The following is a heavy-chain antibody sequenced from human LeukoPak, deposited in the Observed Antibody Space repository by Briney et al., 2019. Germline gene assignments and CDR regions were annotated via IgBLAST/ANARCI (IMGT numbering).Heavy chain of an antibody. V-gene: IGHV4-4*09. Sequence: SETLSLTCTVSGGSISSYYWSWIRQPPGKGLEWIGYIYTSGSTNYNPSLKSRVTITVDTSKNQFSLKLSSVTAADTAVYYRARIGVDYYYMDVWGKGTTVTVSS. CDR3: ARIGVDYYYMDV. D-gene: IGHD3-10*01. CDR1: GGSISSYY. J-gene: IGHJ6*03. CDR2: IYTSGST.